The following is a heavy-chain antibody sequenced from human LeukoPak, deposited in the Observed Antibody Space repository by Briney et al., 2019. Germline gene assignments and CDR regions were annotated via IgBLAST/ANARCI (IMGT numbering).Heavy chain of an antibody. D-gene: IGHD2-2*02. Sequence: SVKVSCKASGGTFSSYAISWVRQAPGQGLEWMGGIIPIFGTANYAQKFQGRVTITTDESTSTAYMELSSLRSEDTAVYYCARSDQGYCSSTSCYTNYYYYMDVWGKGTTVTVSS. CDR2: IIPIFGTA. J-gene: IGHJ6*03. CDR1: GGTFSSYA. V-gene: IGHV1-69*05. CDR3: ARSDQGYCSSTSCYTNYYYYMDV.